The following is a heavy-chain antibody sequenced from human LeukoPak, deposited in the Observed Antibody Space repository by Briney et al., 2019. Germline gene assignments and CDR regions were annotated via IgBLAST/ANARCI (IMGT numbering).Heavy chain of an antibody. J-gene: IGHJ6*03. CDR2: IQDDESNK. CDR1: GFIFSSFG. Sequence: GGSLRLSCAASGFIFSSFGMPWVRQAPGKGLEWVAFIQDDESNKFYADSVKGRFTISRDNSKNTLFLQMNSLRPEDTALYYCAKQMVERPHYYYMDVWGKGTTVTVSS. V-gene: IGHV3-30*02. CDR3: AKQMVERPHYYYMDV. D-gene: IGHD2-15*01.